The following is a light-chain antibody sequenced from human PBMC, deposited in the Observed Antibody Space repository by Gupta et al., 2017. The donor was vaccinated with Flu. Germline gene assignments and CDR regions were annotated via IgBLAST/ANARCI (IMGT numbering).Light chain of an antibody. CDR3: QQRSNWLT. V-gene: IGKV3-11*01. CDR1: QNVNKY. Sequence: PRERATLSCRASQNVNKYLAWYQQKPGQAPRLLMYDASNRATGVPARFSGSGSGTDFTLTISSLDPEDFAVYYCQQRSNWLTFGGGTKVEIK. J-gene: IGKJ4*01. CDR2: DAS.